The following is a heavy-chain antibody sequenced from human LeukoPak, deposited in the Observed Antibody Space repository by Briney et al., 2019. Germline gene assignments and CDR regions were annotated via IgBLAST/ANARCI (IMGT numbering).Heavy chain of an antibody. CDR1: GGTFSSYT. J-gene: IGHJ5*02. CDR2: IIPILGIA. D-gene: IGHD3-10*01. Sequence: ASVKVSCKASGGTFSSYTISWVRQAPGQGLEWMGRIIPILGIANYAQKFQGRVTITADESTSTAYMELSSLRSEDTAVYYCAGGSGSYYPFNWFDPWGQGTLVTVSS. V-gene: IGHV1-69*02. CDR3: AGGSGSYYPFNWFDP.